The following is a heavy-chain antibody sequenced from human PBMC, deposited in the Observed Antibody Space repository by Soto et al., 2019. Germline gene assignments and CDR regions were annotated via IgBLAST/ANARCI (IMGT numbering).Heavy chain of an antibody. CDR2: ISYDGSNK. D-gene: IGHD3-22*01. CDR3: AKSSDSSGYYQQTYYFDY. J-gene: IGHJ4*02. V-gene: IGHV3-30*18. Sequence: GGSLRLSCAASGFTFSSYGMHWVRQAPGKGLEWAAVISYDGSNKYYADSVKGRFTISRDNSKNTLYLQMNSLRAEDTAVYYCAKSSDSSGYYQQTYYFDYWGQGTLVTVSS. CDR1: GFTFSSYG.